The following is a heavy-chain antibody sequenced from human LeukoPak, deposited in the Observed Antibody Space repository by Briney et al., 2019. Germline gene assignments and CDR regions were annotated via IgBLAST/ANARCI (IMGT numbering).Heavy chain of an antibody. CDR3: ARDQRERSDFWSGYFDRHYYGMDV. CDR1: GGTFSSYA. Sequence: SVKVSFKASGGTFSSYAISWVRQAPGQGLEWMGRIIPILGIASYAQKFQGRVTITADKSTSTAYMELSSLRSEDTAVYYCARDQRERSDFWSGYFDRHYYGMDVWGQGTTVTVSS. CDR2: IIPILGIA. J-gene: IGHJ6*02. V-gene: IGHV1-69*04. D-gene: IGHD3-3*01.